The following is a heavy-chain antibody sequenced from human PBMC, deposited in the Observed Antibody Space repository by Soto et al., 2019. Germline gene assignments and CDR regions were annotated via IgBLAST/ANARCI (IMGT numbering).Heavy chain of an antibody. Sequence: QVRLVESGGGVVEPGRSLRLSCVASGFTINRFGMEWVLQAPGKGLEWVALISSDGRNEYYSDPVKGRFTISRDMSKNTVYLQMNSLRVEDTAVYYCASVADYWGQGTLVTVSS. J-gene: IGHJ4*02. D-gene: IGHD2-21*01. V-gene: IGHV3-30*03. CDR1: GFTINRFG. CDR3: ASVADY. CDR2: ISSDGRNE.